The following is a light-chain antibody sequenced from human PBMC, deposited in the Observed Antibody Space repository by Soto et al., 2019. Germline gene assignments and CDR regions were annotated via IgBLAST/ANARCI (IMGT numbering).Light chain of an antibody. V-gene: IGLV1-44*01. CDR1: TSNIGSNS. Sequence: QSVLTQPPSASGTPGQRVTISCSGRTSNIGSNSVNWYQQLPGTAPRLLIYNNDQRPSGVPDRFAGSKSGTAASLAISVLQSDDEADYCCTAWDDTLNGPGVVFGGGTKVTVL. J-gene: IGLJ2*01. CDR2: NND. CDR3: TAWDDTLNGPGVV.